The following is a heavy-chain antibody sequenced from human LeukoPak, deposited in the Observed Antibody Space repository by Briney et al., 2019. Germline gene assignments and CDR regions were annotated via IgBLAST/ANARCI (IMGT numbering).Heavy chain of an antibody. D-gene: IGHD3-9*01. V-gene: IGHV3-30-3*01. CDR3: TRDLMDYDVSTGLHHYYMDV. Sequence: QSGRSLRLSCAASGFTFSSYAMHWVRQAPGKGLEWVAVISYDGSNKYYADSVKGRFTISRDNAKNTLFLQMNTLRVEDTAVYYCTRDLMDYDVSTGLHHYYMDVWGQGTTVTVSS. CDR1: GFTFSSYA. CDR2: ISYDGSNK. J-gene: IGHJ6*02.